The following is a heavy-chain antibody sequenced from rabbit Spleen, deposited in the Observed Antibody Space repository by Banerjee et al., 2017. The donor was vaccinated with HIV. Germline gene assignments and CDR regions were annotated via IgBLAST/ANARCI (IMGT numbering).Heavy chain of an antibody. V-gene: IGHV1S40*01. CDR1: GFSFSSSYD. CDR2: IYTGNGKT. CDR3: ARDLVGVIGWNFYL. J-gene: IGHJ4*01. Sequence: QSLEESGGDLVKPGASLTLTCTASGFSFSSSYDMCWVRQAPGKGLEWIGCIYTGNGKTYYASWAKGRFTISKTSSTTVTLRMTSLTAADRATYFCARDLVGVIGWNFYLWGQGTLVTVS. D-gene: IGHD1-1*01.